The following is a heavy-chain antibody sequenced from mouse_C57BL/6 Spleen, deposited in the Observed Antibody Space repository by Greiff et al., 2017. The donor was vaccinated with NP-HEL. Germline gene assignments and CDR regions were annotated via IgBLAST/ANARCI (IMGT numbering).Heavy chain of an antibody. Sequence: QVQLQQPGAELVKPGASVKLSCKASGYTFTSYWMHWVKQRPGQGLEWIGMIHPNSGSTNYNEKFKSKATLTVDKSSSTAYMQLSSLTSEDSAVYDCARSPGGSSFAYWGQGTLVTVSA. J-gene: IGHJ3*01. CDR3: ARSPGGSSFAY. D-gene: IGHD1-1*01. CDR1: GYTFTSYW. V-gene: IGHV1-64*01. CDR2: IHPNSGST.